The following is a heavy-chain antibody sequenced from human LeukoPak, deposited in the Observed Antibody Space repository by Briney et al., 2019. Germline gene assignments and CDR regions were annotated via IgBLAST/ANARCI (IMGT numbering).Heavy chain of an antibody. J-gene: IGHJ5*02. CDR3: ARDLSGWYSAWFDP. CDR1: GGSISSYY. V-gene: IGHV4-4*08. CDR2: IYTSGST. D-gene: IGHD6-19*01. Sequence: SETLSLTCTVSGGSISSYYWSWIRQPPGKGLEWIGRIYTSGSTNYNPSLKSRVTISVDTSKNQFSLKLSSVTAADTAVYYCARDLSGWYSAWFDPWGQGTLVTVSS.